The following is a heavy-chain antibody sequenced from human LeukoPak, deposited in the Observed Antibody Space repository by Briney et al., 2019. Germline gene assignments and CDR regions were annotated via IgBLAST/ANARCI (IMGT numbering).Heavy chain of an antibody. V-gene: IGHV4-38-2*01. CDR2: IYYSWGM. Sequence: SETLSLTCDVSGSSITSDYFWGWIRQPPGKGLEWIATIYYSWGMYFNPSLKSRVTISLDASKNQYPLKMTSLTAADTAIYYCARNVTAGFFDYWGQGILVTVSS. CDR1: GSSITSDYF. D-gene: IGHD1-1*01. CDR3: ARNVTAGFFDY. J-gene: IGHJ4*02.